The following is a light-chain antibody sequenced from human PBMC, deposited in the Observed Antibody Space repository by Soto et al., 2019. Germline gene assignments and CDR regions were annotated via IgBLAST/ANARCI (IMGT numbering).Light chain of an antibody. Sequence: QSVLTQPPSASGTPGQTVTISCSGGWYNIGNNLANWYQQLPGTAPKLLIYMTNQRPPGVPDRFSGSKSGSSAFLAVSGLRSEDEAVYYCAAWDDSLRAWMFGGGTKLTVL. CDR2: MTN. CDR1: WYNIGNNL. V-gene: IGLV1-47*01. CDR3: AAWDDSLRAWM. J-gene: IGLJ3*02.